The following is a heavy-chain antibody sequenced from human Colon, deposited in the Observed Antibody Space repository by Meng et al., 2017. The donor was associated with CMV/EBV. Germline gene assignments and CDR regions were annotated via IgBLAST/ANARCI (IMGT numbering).Heavy chain of an antibody. CDR3: AKDPNESHDYPRGAYNYYGMDV. Sequence: GESLKISCVAPRLTFANLWFNWVRQAPGKGLEWVAFVTYDGVNKFYGDSVKGRFTISRDTYKNSVYLQMDSLGPEDTALYYCAKDPNESHDYPRGAYNYYGMDVWGQGTTVTVSS. D-gene: IGHD4-11*01. J-gene: IGHJ6*02. V-gene: IGHV3-30*02. CDR1: RLTFANLW. CDR2: VTYDGVNK.